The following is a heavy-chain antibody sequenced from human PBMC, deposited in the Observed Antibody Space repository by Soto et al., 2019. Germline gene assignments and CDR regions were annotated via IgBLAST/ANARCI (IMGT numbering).Heavy chain of an antibody. CDR1: GFTFSDYY. D-gene: IGHD3-22*01. CDR2: ISSSGSTI. CDR3: ARGIKEDYYDSSVDY. J-gene: IGHJ4*02. V-gene: IGHV3-11*01. Sequence: GGSLRLSCAASGFTFSDYYMSWIRQAPGKGLEWVSYISSSGSTIYYADSVKGRFTISRDNAKNSLYLQMNSLRAEDTAVYYCARGIKEDYYDSSVDYWGQGTLVTVSS.